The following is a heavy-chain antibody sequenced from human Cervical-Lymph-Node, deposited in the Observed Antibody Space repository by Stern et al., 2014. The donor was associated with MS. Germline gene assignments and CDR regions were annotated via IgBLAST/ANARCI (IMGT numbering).Heavy chain of an antibody. CDR3: ARDQRHYGSGHYAFDI. Sequence: QVQLVESGAEVKKPGSSVKVSCKASGGTFSSYAFSWVRQAPGQGLEWVGGIIPIIGTANYAQRVKGRVTITADDSIKTAYMEVSSLRSEDTAVYYCARDQRHYGSGHYAFDIWGQGTMVTVSS. V-gene: IGHV1-69*01. CDR2: IIPIIGTA. J-gene: IGHJ3*02. D-gene: IGHD3-10*01. CDR1: GGTFSSYA.